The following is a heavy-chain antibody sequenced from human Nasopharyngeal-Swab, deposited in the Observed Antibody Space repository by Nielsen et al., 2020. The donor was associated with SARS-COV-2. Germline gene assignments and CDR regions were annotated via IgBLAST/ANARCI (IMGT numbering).Heavy chain of an antibody. J-gene: IGHJ5*02. CDR3: ARRRALYSSSSFRFDP. D-gene: IGHD6-13*01. CDR2: INHSGNT. V-gene: IGHV4-34*01. CDR1: GGSFSGYY. Sequence: SETLSLTCAVYGGSFSGYYWSWIRQPPGKGLEWIGEINHSGNTNYNPSLKSRVTISVDTSKNQFSLKLSSVTAADTAVYYCARRRALYSSSSFRFDPWGQGTLVTVSS.